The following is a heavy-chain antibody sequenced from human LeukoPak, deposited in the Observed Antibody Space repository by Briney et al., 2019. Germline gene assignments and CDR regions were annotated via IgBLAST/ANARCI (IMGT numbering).Heavy chain of an antibody. J-gene: IGHJ5*02. CDR3: ARGSAITMIVVVIYGWFDP. CDR1: GGTLRSHG. Sequence: ASVKVSCRASGGTLRSHGLNWVRQAPGQGLEWMGIINPSGGSTSYAQKFQGRVTMTRDTSTSTVYMELSSLRSEDTAVYYCARGSAITMIVVVIYGWFDPWGQGTLVTVSS. D-gene: IGHD3-22*01. V-gene: IGHV1-46*01. CDR2: INPSGGST.